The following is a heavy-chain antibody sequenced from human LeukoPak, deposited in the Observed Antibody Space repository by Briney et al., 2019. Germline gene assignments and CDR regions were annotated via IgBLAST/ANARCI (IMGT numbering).Heavy chain of an antibody. V-gene: IGHV4-59*01. CDR1: GGSISSYY. CDR2: IYYSGST. CDR3: ARERVGATKADYYYYGMDV. D-gene: IGHD1-26*01. Sequence: TSETLSLTCAVSGGSISSYYWSWIRQPPGKGLEWIGYIYYSGSTNYNPSLKSRVTISVDTSKNQFSLKLSSVTAADTAVYYCARERVGATKADYYYYGMDVWGQGTTVTVSS. J-gene: IGHJ6*02.